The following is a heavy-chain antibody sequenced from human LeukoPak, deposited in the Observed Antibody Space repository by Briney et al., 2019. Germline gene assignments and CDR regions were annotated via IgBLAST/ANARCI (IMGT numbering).Heavy chain of an antibody. Sequence: GGSLRLSCAGSGFTFSSYWMSWVRQAPGKGLEWVANIKQDGSEKYYVDSVKGRFTISRDNAKNSLYLQMNSLRAEDTAVYYCARIGAGGYVLDYWGQGTLVSVSS. CDR1: GFTFSSYW. V-gene: IGHV3-7*01. J-gene: IGHJ4*02. CDR2: IKQDGSEK. CDR3: ARIGAGGYVLDY. D-gene: IGHD5-12*01.